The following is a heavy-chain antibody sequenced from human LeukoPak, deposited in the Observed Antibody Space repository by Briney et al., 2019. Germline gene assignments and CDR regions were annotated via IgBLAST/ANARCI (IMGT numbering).Heavy chain of an antibody. D-gene: IGHD6-13*01. Sequence: GESLKISCKTSGYSFTIYWIGWVRQMPGKGLEWMGIIYPSDSDTRYSPSFQGQVTISADKSISTAYLQWSSLKASDTAMYYCARLPSSGSWSFDYWGQGTLVTVSS. J-gene: IGHJ4*02. CDR1: GYSFTIYW. CDR2: IYPSDSDT. CDR3: ARLPSSGSWSFDY. V-gene: IGHV5-51*01.